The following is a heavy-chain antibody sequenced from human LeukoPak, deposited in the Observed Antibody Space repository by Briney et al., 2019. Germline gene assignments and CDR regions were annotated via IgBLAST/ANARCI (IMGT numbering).Heavy chain of an antibody. Sequence: GAPLRLSCAASGFTFSAYWMSWVRQAPGKVLEWVGNIKQEGSAQVYVDSVKGRFTISRDDAENSLYLQMNSLRDEDTAVYYCARDPYNKNDAGYGMDVWGKGTTVTVSS. V-gene: IGHV3-7*03. CDR3: ARDPYNKNDAGYGMDV. CDR2: IKQEGSAQ. D-gene: IGHD1-20*01. CDR1: GFTFSAYW. J-gene: IGHJ6*04.